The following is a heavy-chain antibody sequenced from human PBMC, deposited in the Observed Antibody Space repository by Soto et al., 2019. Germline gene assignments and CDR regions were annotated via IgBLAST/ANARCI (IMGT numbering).Heavy chain of an antibody. CDR2: ISNDGKSE. D-gene: IGHD3-3*01. CDR1: GFSFSAFG. J-gene: IGHJ4*02. CDR3: AKTITTVGVSSTGRGALLDN. Sequence: QVQLVESGGGVVQPGRSLRLSCAASGFSFSAFGMHWVRQAPGKGLEWIAVISNDGKSEHYADSVKGRFTISRDNSKNTFYLQMNSLSVEDTAVYYCAKTITTVGVSSTGRGALLDNWGRGILVSVSS. V-gene: IGHV3-30*18.